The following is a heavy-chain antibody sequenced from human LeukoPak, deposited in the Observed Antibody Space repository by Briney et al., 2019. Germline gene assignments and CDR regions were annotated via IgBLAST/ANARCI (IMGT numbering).Heavy chain of an antibody. D-gene: IGHD2-8*02. CDR2: LSGSGRTT. J-gene: IGHJ4*02. Sequence: PGGSLRLSCAASGFTFSSYAMSWVRQAPGRGLEWVSDLSGSGRTTYYADSVKGRFTISRDNSKNTLYLQVNSLRAEDTAVYYCTTDRKWCTYNWGQGTLVTVSS. V-gene: IGHV3-23*01. CDR1: GFTFSSYA. CDR3: TTDRKWCTYN.